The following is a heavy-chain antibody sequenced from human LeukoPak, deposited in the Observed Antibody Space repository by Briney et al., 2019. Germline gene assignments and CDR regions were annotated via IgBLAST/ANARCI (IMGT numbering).Heavy chain of an antibody. CDR3: ARGGYCDY. Sequence: GGSLSLSCAASGFTFSSYAMHWVRQAPGKGLEWVAVISYDGSNKYYADSVKGRFTISRDNSKNTLYLQMNSLRAEDTAVYYCARGGYCDYWGQGTLVTVSS. CDR2: ISYDGSNK. V-gene: IGHV3-30-3*01. J-gene: IGHJ4*02. CDR1: GFTFSSYA. D-gene: IGHD3-22*01.